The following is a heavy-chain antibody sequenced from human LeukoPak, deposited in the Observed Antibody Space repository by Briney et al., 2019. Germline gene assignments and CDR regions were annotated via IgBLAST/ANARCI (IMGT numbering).Heavy chain of an antibody. Sequence: SGGSLRLSCAASGFTVSSNYMSWIRQPPGKGLEWIGSIYYSKNTYYNPSLKSRVTISADTSKNQFSLTLGSVGATDTAVYYCVSPRGFSYGYFDYWGQGTLVTVSS. D-gene: IGHD5-18*01. CDR3: VSPRGFSYGYFDY. CDR1: GFTVSSNY. J-gene: IGHJ4*02. V-gene: IGHV4-39*01. CDR2: IYYSKNT.